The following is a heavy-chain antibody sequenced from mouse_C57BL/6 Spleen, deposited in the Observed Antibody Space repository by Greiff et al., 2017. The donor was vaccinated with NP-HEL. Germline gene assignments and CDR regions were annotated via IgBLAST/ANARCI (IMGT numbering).Heavy chain of an antibody. Sequence: VQLQHPGAELVKPGASVKMSCKASGYTFTSYWITWVKQRPGQGLEWIGDIYPGSGSTNYNEKFKSKATLTVDTSSSTAYMQLSSLTSEDSAVYYCARKGLGSSGPYYFDYWGQGTTLTVSS. CDR3: ARKGLGSSGPYYFDY. CDR1: GYTFTSYW. CDR2: IYPGSGST. D-gene: IGHD3-2*02. J-gene: IGHJ2*01. V-gene: IGHV1-55*01.